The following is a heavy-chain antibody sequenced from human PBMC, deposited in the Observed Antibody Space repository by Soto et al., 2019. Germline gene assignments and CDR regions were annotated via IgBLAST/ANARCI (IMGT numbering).Heavy chain of an antibody. Sequence: ASETLSLTCTVSGGSISSYYWSWIRQPPGKGLEWIGYIYYSGSTNYNPSLKSRVTISVDTSKNQFSLKLSSVTAADTVVYYCARGANYYDSSGYYCYFDYWGQGTLVTVSS. CDR1: GGSISSYY. CDR3: ARGANYYDSSGYYCYFDY. V-gene: IGHV4-59*01. J-gene: IGHJ4*02. D-gene: IGHD3-22*01. CDR2: IYYSGST.